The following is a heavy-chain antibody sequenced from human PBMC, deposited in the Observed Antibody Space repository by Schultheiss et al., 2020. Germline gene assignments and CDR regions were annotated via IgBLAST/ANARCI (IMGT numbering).Heavy chain of an antibody. CDR1: GGSISNGSYY. CDR2: FYTSGST. D-gene: IGHD4-17*01. Sequence: SETLSLTCTVSGGSISNGSYYWSWIRQPAGKGLEWIGRFYTSGSTNYNPSLKSRVTISVDTSKNQFSLKLSSVTAADTAVYYCARTVANYGDYTYWGQGTLVTVSS. V-gene: IGHV4-61*02. CDR3: ARTVANYGDYTY. J-gene: IGHJ4*02.